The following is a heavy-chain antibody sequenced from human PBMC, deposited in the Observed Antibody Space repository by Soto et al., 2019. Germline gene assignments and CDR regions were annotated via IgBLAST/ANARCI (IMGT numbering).Heavy chain of an antibody. J-gene: IGHJ4*02. Sequence: GGSLRLSCAASGFTFSDYYMSWIRQAPGKGLEWVSYISSSGSTIYYADSVKGRFTISRDNAKNSLYLQMNSLRAEDTAVYYCARDPPPGDYYFDYWGQGTLVTVSS. V-gene: IGHV3-11*01. CDR1: GFTFSDYY. CDR3: ARDPPPGDYYFDY. CDR2: ISSSGSTI.